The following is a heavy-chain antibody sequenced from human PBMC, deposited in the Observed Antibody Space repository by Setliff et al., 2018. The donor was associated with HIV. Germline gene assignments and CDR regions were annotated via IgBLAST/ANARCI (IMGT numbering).Heavy chain of an antibody. CDR1: GGSISSSSYY. CDR2: GSYSGSS. CDR3: ASCHVGYAYDFNY. V-gene: IGHV4-39*01. J-gene: IGHJ4*02. Sequence: PSETLSLTCSVSGGSISSSSYYWGWIRQPPGKGLEWIGSGSYSGSSYYNPSLKSRVTIAVDTSKNQFSLKLISMTAADTAVYYCASCHVGYAYDFNYWGQGALVTVSS. D-gene: IGHD3-16*01.